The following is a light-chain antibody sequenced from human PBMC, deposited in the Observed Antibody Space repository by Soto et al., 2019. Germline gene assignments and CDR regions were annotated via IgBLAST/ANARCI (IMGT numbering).Light chain of an antibody. CDR1: QSISSY. J-gene: IGKJ3*01. Sequence: EIVLTQSPATLSLSPGERATLSCRASQSISSYLAWYQQKPDQAPRLLIYDASNSATGIPARFSGSGSGTDFTLTISSLEPEDFAVYYCHQRSTWPVTFGPGTKVDIK. CDR3: HQRSTWPVT. CDR2: DAS. V-gene: IGKV3-11*01.